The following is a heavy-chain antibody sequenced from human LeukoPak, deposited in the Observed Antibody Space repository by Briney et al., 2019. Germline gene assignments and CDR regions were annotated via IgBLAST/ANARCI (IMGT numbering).Heavy chain of an antibody. CDR3: VRMVRGVILGPNYYPYHMDV. V-gene: IGHV4-39*01. CDR1: GGSVNSHLYF. Sequence: PSETLSLTCSVSGGSVNSHLYFWAWVRQPPGKGLQWIGSAYYAGSTYYNPSLESRVIISVDTSRDEFSLTLNSVTAADTSVYFCVRMVRGVILGPNYYPYHMDVWGKGTTVTVSS. D-gene: IGHD3-10*01. J-gene: IGHJ6*03. CDR2: AYYAGST.